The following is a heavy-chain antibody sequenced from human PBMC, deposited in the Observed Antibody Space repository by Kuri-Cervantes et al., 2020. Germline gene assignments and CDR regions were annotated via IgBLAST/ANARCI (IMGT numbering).Heavy chain of an antibody. V-gene: IGHV3-9*01. Sequence: SLKISCAASGFTFDDYAMHWVRQAPGKGLEWVSGISWNSGSIGYADSVKGRFTISRDNAKNSLYLLMSSLRSEDTAVYYCARGGVVVAATQPQPFDPWGQGTLVTVSS. CDR3: ARGGVVVAATQPQPFDP. CDR2: ISWNSGSI. J-gene: IGHJ5*02. D-gene: IGHD2-15*01. CDR1: GFTFDDYA.